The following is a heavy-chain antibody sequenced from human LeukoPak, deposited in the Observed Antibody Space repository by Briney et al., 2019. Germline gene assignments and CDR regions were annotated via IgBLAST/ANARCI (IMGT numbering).Heavy chain of an antibody. Sequence: VASVKVSCKASGYTFSGSYMHWVRQAPGQGLEWMGWINPNSGGTNYAQQFQGRVTMTRDTSISTAYMELSSLRSDDTAVYYCARPITPGYFAPGSYSVWLDSWGQGTLVTVSS. CDR3: ARPITPGYFAPGSYSVWLDS. CDR1: GYTFSGSY. CDR2: INPNSGGT. D-gene: IGHD3-10*01. J-gene: IGHJ5*01. V-gene: IGHV1-2*02.